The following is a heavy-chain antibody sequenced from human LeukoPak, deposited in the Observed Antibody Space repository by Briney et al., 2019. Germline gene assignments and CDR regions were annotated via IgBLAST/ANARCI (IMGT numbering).Heavy chain of an antibody. CDR1: GDSVSSNSAA. CDR2: TYYRSKWYN. V-gene: IGHV6-1*01. J-gene: IGHJ6*02. Sequence: SQTLSLTCAISGDSVSSNSAAWNWIRQSPSRGLEWLGRTYYRSKWYNDYAVSVKSRITINPDTSKNQFSLKLSSVTAADTAVYYCAKTLRTGLRYGMDVWGQGTTVTVSS. D-gene: IGHD4-17*01. CDR3: AKTLRTGLRYGMDV.